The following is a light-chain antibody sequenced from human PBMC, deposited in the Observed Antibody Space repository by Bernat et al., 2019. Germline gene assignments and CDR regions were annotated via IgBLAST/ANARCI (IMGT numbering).Light chain of an antibody. CDR2: GAS. V-gene: IGKV1-9*01. CDR1: QVIGTY. CDR3: QQLNSYPLT. Sequence: DIQLTQSPPFLSASVGDRVTITCRASQVIGTYLAWYQQKPGKAPNLLIYGASTLQTGVPSRFSGSGSGTEFTLTISSLRPEDFATYHCQQLNSYPLTFGQGTRLEI. J-gene: IGKJ5*01.